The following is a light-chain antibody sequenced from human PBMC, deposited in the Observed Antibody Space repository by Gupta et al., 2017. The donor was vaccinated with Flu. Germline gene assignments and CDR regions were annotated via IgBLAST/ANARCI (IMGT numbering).Light chain of an antibody. V-gene: IGLV4-69*01. CDR3: QTWGTGRV. J-gene: IGLJ3*02. Sequence: SVKLTCTLSSGHSSYAIAWHQQQPEKGPRYLMKLNSDGSHSKGDGIPDRFSGSSSGAARYLTISSLQSEDEADYYCQTWGTGRVFGGGTKLTVL. CDR1: SGHSSYA. CDR2: LNSDGSH.